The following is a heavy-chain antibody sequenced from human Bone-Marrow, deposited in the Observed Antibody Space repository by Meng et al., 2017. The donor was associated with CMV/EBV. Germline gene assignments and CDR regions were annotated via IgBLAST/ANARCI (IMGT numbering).Heavy chain of an antibody. J-gene: IGHJ4*02. Sequence: SETLSLTCTVSGGSVSSGSYYWGWIRQPPGKGLEWIGYIYYSGSTNYNPSLKSRVTISVDPSKNQFSLKLSSVTAADTAVYYCARRGGSYHYWRYFDYWGQGTLVTVSS. V-gene: IGHV4-61*01. D-gene: IGHD1-26*01. CDR1: GGSVSSGSYY. CDR3: ARRGGSYHYWRYFDY. CDR2: IYYSGST.